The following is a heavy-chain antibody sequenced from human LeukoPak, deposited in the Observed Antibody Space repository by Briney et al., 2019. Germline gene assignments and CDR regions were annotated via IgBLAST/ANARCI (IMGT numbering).Heavy chain of an antibody. CDR1: GFIFSNYG. D-gene: IGHD3-22*01. CDR3: AKGHGDASGYYYFDS. Sequence: GGTLRLSCAASGFIFSNYGMSWVRQAPGKGLEWVSAIRGNAGTTYYADSVKGRFTIFRDNYKNMLYLQMNSLRVEDTAVYYCAKGHGDASGYYYFDSWGQGTLVTVSS. CDR2: IRGNAGTT. V-gene: IGHV3-23*01. J-gene: IGHJ4*02.